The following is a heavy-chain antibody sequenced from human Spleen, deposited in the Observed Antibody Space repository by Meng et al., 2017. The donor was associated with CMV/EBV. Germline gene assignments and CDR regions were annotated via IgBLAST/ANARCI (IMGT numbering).Heavy chain of an antibody. D-gene: IGHD3/OR15-3a*01. Sequence: GGSLRLSCVASGFTFSTYWMHWVRQAPGKGLVWVSRINDDGSSTSYADSVKGRFTISRDNTKNMLYLEVDSLRAEDTALYFCARFGRLATGAYFFDYWGRGTLVTVSS. CDR1: GFTFSTYW. CDR2: INDDGSST. CDR3: ARFGRLATGAYFFDY. J-gene: IGHJ4*02. V-gene: IGHV3-74*01.